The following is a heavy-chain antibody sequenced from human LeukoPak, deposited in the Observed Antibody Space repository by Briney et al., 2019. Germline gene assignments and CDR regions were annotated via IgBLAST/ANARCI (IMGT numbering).Heavy chain of an antibody. D-gene: IGHD3-3*01. CDR3: ATDRGWRTSGYYLYYFEC. CDR2: IKHDGSEK. J-gene: IGHJ4*02. V-gene: IGHV3-7*01. CDR1: GFIFTNYF. Sequence: QAGGSLRLSCAASGFIFTNYFMSWVRQAPGKGLEWVASIKHDGSEKYYVDSVRGRFTISRDNTMNSLYLQMSSLRAEDTAVYYCATDRGWRTSGYYLYYFECWGQGTLVTFSS.